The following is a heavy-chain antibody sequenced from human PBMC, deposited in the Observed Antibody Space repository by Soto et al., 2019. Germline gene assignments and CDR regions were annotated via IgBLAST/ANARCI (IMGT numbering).Heavy chain of an antibody. CDR2: IMSDGSNT. V-gene: IGHV3-74*01. CDR3: AKVFYYDSSGCPGY. D-gene: IGHD3-22*01. CDR1: GFTFRSFW. J-gene: IGHJ4*02. Sequence: GGSLRLSCAASGFTFRSFWMHWVRQAPGKGLVWVSRIMSDGSNTNYADSVKGRFTISRDNAKNTLYLQMNSLRAEDTAVYYCAKVFYYDSSGCPGYWGQGT.